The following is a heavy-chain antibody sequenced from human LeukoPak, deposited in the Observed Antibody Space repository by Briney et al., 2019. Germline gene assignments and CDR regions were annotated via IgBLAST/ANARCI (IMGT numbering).Heavy chain of an antibody. Sequence: SETLSLTCTVSGGSISSSSYYWGWIRQPPGKGLEWIGSIYYSGSTYYNPSLKSRVTISVDTSKNQSSLKLSSVTTADTAVYYCARDEGSGWYYFDYWGQGTLVTVSS. CDR2: IYYSGST. V-gene: IGHV4-39*02. D-gene: IGHD6-19*01. CDR1: GGSISSSSYY. J-gene: IGHJ4*02. CDR3: ARDEGSGWYYFDY.